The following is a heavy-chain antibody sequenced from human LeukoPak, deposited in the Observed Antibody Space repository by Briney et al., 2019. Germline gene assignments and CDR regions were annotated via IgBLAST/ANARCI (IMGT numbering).Heavy chain of an antibody. D-gene: IGHD2-15*01. Sequence: GRSLRLSCAASGFTFSNYAMHWVRQAPGKGLEWVAVISYDAKYKYYADSLKGRFTISRDNSNNTLYLQMNSLGSEDTAVYYCARGRVVPATRLGYWGRGALVTVSS. CDR2: ISYDAKYK. J-gene: IGHJ4*02. V-gene: IGHV3-30*04. CDR1: GFTFSNYA. CDR3: ARGRVVPATRLGY.